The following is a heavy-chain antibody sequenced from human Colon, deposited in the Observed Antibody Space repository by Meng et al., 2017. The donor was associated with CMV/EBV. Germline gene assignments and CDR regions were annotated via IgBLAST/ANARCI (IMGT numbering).Heavy chain of an antibody. V-gene: IGHV1-69*05. Sequence: SVTVSCKASGGTFSSYAISWVRQAPGQGLEWMGGIIPIFGTANYAQKFQGRVTITTDESTSTAYMELSSLRSEDTAVYYCARDTCSGGSCNLYYYYGMDVWGQGTTVTVSS. CDR1: GGTFSSYA. D-gene: IGHD2-15*01. J-gene: IGHJ6*02. CDR3: ARDTCSGGSCNLYYYYGMDV. CDR2: IIPIFGTA.